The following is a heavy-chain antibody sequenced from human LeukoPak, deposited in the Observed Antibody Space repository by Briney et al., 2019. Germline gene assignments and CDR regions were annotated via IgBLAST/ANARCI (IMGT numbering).Heavy chain of an antibody. Sequence: GASVKVSCKASGYTVTSYYMHWVRQAPGQGLEWMAIVNPSGSSSYAQKFQGRATLTRATSTNTVYMELSGLGSEDTAVYYCASVYKYGMDVWGQGTTVVVS. CDR3: ASVYKYGMDV. CDR1: GYTVTSYY. CDR2: VNPSGSS. V-gene: IGHV1-46*01. J-gene: IGHJ6*02.